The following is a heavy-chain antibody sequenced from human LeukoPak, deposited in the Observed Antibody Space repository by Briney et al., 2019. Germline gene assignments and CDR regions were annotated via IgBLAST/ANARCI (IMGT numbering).Heavy chain of an antibody. CDR3: ARLPIATNWFDP. J-gene: IGHJ5*02. V-gene: IGHV4-59*08. Sequence: SETLSLTCTVSGGSISSYYWSWIRQPPGKGLEWIGYIYHSGSTNYNPSLKSRVTISVDTSKNQFSLKLSSVTAADTAVYYCARLPIATNWFDPWGQGTLVTVSS. D-gene: IGHD6-13*01. CDR2: IYHSGST. CDR1: GGSISSYY.